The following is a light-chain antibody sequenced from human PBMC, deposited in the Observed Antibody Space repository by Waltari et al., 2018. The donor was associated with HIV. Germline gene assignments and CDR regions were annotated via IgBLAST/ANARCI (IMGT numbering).Light chain of an antibody. CDR1: SRDVGGYNY. V-gene: IGLV2-14*01. CDR3: KSYTSSSTLGV. CDR2: EVP. Sequence: QSALTQPASVSGSPGQSITISCTGTSRDVGGYNYVPWYQQHPGKAPKLRIYEVPNRPSGVSQRFAGSKSGNTASLTITGLQAEGEADYYCKSYTSSSTLGVFGGGTKLTVL. J-gene: IGLJ3*02.